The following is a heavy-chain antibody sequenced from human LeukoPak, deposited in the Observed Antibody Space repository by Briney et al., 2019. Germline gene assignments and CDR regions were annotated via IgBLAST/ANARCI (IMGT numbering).Heavy chain of an antibody. CDR1: GFTFTNAW. Sequence: GGSLRLSCAASGFTFTNAWMNWVRQAPGKGLEWVGRIKSKNVGGTTDYAAPVKGRFTISRDDSKNTVYLQMNSLKIEDTAVYYCTSHAAFDPWGQGTLVTVSS. V-gene: IGHV3-15*07. J-gene: IGHJ5*02. CDR3: TSHAAFDP. CDR2: IKSKNVGGTT.